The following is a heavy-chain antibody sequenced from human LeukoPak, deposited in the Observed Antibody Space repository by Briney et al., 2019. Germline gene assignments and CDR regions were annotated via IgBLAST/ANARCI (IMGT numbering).Heavy chain of an antibody. CDR3: AKEGTYYDFWSGYYTDAFDI. J-gene: IGHJ3*02. Sequence: GGSLRLSCAASGFTFSSYAMSWVRQAPGKGLEWVSAISGSGGSTYYADSVKGRFTISRDNSKNTLYLQMNSLRAEDTAVYYCAKEGTYYDFWSGYYTDAFDIWGQGTMVTVSS. CDR2: ISGSGGST. CDR1: GFTFSSYA. D-gene: IGHD3-3*01. V-gene: IGHV3-23*01.